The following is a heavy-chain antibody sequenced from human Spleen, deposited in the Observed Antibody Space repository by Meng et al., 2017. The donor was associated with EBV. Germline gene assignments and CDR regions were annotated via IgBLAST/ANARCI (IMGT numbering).Heavy chain of an antibody. CDR3: ARDCFSSGWCPYFQR. Sequence: QVKTQDAGTGLVKPSETLSLTCTVSGESISSSSYYWGWIRQPPGKGLEWIGNIYYSGSTYYNPSLPSLKSRVTISLDTSKNQFSLRLTSVTAADTAVYYCARDCFSSGWCPYFQRWGQGTLVTVSS. CDR1: GESISSSSYY. CDR2: IYYSGST. V-gene: IGHV4-39*07. D-gene: IGHD6-13*01. J-gene: IGHJ1*01.